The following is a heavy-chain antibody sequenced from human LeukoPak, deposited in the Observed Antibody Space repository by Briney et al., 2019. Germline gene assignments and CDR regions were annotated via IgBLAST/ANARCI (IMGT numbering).Heavy chain of an antibody. CDR2: ISGSGGST. Sequence: GGSLRLSCAASGFTFSSYAMSWVRQAPGKGLEWVSAISGSGGSTYYADSVRGRFTISSDNSKNTLYLQMNSLRAEDTAVYYCAKDRLAAAMNPATELDYWGQGTLVTVSS. D-gene: IGHD6-13*01. CDR1: GFTFSSYA. V-gene: IGHV3-23*01. J-gene: IGHJ4*02. CDR3: AKDRLAAAMNPATELDY.